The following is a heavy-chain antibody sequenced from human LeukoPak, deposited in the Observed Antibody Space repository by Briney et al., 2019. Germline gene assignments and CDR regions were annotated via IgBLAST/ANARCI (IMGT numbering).Heavy chain of an antibody. CDR3: AREVRLGYCSSTSCYDAFDI. J-gene: IGHJ3*02. Sequence: PGGSLRLSRAASGFTFSSYWMHWVRQAPGKGLVWVSRVNSDGSSTSYADSVKGRFTISRDNAKNTLYLQMNSLRAEDTAVYYCAREVRLGYCSSTSCYDAFDIWGQGTMVTVSS. V-gene: IGHV3-74*01. CDR2: VNSDGSST. D-gene: IGHD2-2*01. CDR1: GFTFSSYW.